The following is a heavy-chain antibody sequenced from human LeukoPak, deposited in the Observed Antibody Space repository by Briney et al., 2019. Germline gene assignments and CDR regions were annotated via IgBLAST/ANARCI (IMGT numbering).Heavy chain of an antibody. CDR3: AKDGDFWSGTYFDY. CDR1: GFTFSSYA. CDR2: ISGSGGST. V-gene: IGHV3-23*01. Sequence: GGSLRLSCAASGFTFSSYAMSWVRQAPGKGLEWVSAISGSGGSTYYADSVKGRFTISRDNPKNTLYLQMDSLRAEDTAVYYCAKDGDFWSGTYFDYWGQGTLVTVSS. J-gene: IGHJ4*02. D-gene: IGHD3-3*01.